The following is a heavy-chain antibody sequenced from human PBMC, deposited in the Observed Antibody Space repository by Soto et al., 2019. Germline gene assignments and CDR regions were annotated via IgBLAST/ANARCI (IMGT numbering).Heavy chain of an antibody. CDR2: VYYTGST. J-gene: IGHJ4*02. V-gene: IGHV4-39*01. Sequence: QLQLRESGPGLVKPSETLSLTCTVSGNSISGTSSFWAWIRQPPGKNLEWIGSVYYTGSTYYNSSLKSRVSISIDTSKNQFSLSLNSVTAADTAVYYRTRRVRSTGLLDYWGQGALVTVSS. D-gene: IGHD4-4*01. CDR3: TRRVRSTGLLDY. CDR1: GNSISGTSSF.